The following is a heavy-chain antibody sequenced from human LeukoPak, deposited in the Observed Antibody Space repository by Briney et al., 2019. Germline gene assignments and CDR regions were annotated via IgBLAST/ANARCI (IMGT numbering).Heavy chain of an antibody. Sequence: SETLSLTCAVYGGSFSGYYWGWIRQPPGKGLEWIGEINHSGSTNYNPSLKSRVTISVDTSKNQFSLKLSSVTAADTAVYYGARGVFYYDMLHYYYGMDVWGQGTTVTVSS. V-gene: IGHV4-34*01. CDR1: GGSFSGYY. J-gene: IGHJ6*02. CDR2: INHSGST. D-gene: IGHD3-22*01. CDR3: ARGVFYYDMLHYYYGMDV.